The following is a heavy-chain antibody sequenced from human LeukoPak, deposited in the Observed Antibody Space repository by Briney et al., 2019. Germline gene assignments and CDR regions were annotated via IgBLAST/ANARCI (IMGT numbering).Heavy chain of an antibody. V-gene: IGHV3-21*01. CDR2: ISSSSSSI. CDR3: ARGRGAVAATWFDY. CDR1: GFTFSSYS. D-gene: IGHD6-19*01. Sequence: PGGSLRLSCAASGFTFSSYSMNWVRQAPGKGLEWVSSISSSSSSIYYADSVKGRFTISRDNAKNSLYLQMNSLRAEDTSVYYCARGRGAVAATWFDYWGQGTLVTVSS. J-gene: IGHJ4*02.